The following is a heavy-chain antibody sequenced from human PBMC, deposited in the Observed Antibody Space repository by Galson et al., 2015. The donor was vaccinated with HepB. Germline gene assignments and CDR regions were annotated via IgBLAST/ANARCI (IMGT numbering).Heavy chain of an antibody. J-gene: IGHJ2*01. CDR3: AKGDTAMVGGLFDL. V-gene: IGHV3-23*01. CDR1: GFTFSSYA. CDR2: ISGSGGST. Sequence: SLRLSCAASGFTFSSYAMSWVRQAPGKGLGWVSAISGSGGSTYYADSVKGRFTISRDNSKNTLYLQMNSLRAEDTAVYYCAKGDTAMVGGLFDLWGRGTLVTVSS. D-gene: IGHD5-18*01.